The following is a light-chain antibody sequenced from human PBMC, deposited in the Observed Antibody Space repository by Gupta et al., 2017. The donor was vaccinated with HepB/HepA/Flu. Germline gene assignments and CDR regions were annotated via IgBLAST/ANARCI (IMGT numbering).Light chain of an antibody. CDR3: QSWDSSTVV. CDR2: QDS. J-gene: IGLJ2*01. Sequence: SYELTQPRSVSVSTGQTASITCSGDKLGDKYACWYQQKPGQSPVLVIYQDSKRPSGIPELFSGSNSGNTATLTIGGTQAIDDADYYFQSWDSSTVVFGGGTKLTVL. V-gene: IGLV3-1*01. CDR1: KLGDKY.